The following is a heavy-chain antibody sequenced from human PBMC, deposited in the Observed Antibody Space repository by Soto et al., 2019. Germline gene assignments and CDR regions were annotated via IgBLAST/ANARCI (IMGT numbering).Heavy chain of an antibody. CDR1: GGTFSSYT. CDR2: IIPFLGIA. D-gene: IGHD2-2*01. CDR3: ARAARRYCSSTSCCAWFDP. V-gene: IGHV1-69*02. J-gene: IGHJ5*02. Sequence: SVKVSCKASGGTFSSYTISWVRQAPGQGLEWMGRIIPFLGIANYAQKFQGRVTITADKSTSTAYMELSSLRSEDTAVYYCARAARRYCSSTSCCAWFDPWGQGTLVTVSS.